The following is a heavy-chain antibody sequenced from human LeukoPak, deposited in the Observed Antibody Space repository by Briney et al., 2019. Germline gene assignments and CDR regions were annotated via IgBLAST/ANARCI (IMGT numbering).Heavy chain of an antibody. Sequence: SGTLSLTCAVSGGSISSSSYYWGWIRQPPGKGLEWIGSIYYSGSTYYNPSLKSRVTISVDTSKNQFSLKLSSVTAADTAVYYCARQSMNDYGDYFDYWGQGTLVTVSS. V-gene: IGHV4-39*01. CDR2: IYYSGST. J-gene: IGHJ4*02. CDR1: GGSISSSSYY. D-gene: IGHD4-17*01. CDR3: ARQSMNDYGDYFDY.